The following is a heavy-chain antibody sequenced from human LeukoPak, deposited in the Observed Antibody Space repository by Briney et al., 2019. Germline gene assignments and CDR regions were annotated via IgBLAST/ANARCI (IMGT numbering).Heavy chain of an antibody. J-gene: IGHJ5*02. V-gene: IGHV4-38-2*02. D-gene: IGHD3-10*01. CDR2: VHHTGST. CDR1: GYSISRGYY. CDR3: ARDWGFGDSEDWFDP. Sequence: SETLSLTCNVSGYSISRGYYWGWIRQPPGKGLEWIGSVHHTGSTYYNPSLRSRVSISVDKSTNHISLEVTSVTAADTTVYYCARDWGFGDSEDWFDPWGQGTLVTVSS.